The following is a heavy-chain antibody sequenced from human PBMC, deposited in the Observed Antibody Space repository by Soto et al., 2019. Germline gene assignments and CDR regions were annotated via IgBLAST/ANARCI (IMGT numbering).Heavy chain of an antibody. D-gene: IGHD3-9*01. CDR3: ARDVEYYDILTGYYSRYFQH. CDR2: IYYSGST. Sequence: QVQLQESGPGLVKPSQTLSLTCTVSGGSISSGGYYWSWIRQPPGKGLEWIGYIYYSGSTYYNPYLKRRVTISVDTSKNQFSLKRSSVTAADTAVYYCARDVEYYDILTGYYSRYFQHWGQGTLVTVSS. V-gene: IGHV4-31*03. J-gene: IGHJ1*01. CDR1: GGSISSGGYY.